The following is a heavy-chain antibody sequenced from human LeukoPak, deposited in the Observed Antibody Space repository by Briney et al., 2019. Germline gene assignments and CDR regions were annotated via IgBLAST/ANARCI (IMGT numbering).Heavy chain of an antibody. CDR1: GFTFSNYS. D-gene: IGHD3-22*01. Sequence: NPGGSLRLSCAASGFTFSNYSMNWVRQAPGKGLEWVSSISSSSSYIYYADSVKGRFTISRDNAKNSLYLQMNSLRAEDTAVYYCARGEYYDSSGYYFLISDWFDPWGQGTLVTVSS. J-gene: IGHJ5*02. CDR2: ISSSSSYI. V-gene: IGHV3-21*01. CDR3: ARGEYYDSSGYYFLISDWFDP.